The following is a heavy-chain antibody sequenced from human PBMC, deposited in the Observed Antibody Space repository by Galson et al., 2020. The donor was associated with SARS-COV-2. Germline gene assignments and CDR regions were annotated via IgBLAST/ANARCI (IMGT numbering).Heavy chain of an antibody. CDR2: IYYGGGT. CDR1: GGAISSSNYY. D-gene: IGHD3-10*02. Sequence: SETLSLTCTVSGGAISSSNYYWGWIRQPPGKRLEWIGSIYYGGGTHYSPSLKSRVTISVDRTKNQFSLKLNSVTAADTAVYYCARHYVIEDAFSMWGQGTMLTVSS. V-gene: IGHV4-39*01. J-gene: IGHJ3*02. CDR3: ARHYVIEDAFSM.